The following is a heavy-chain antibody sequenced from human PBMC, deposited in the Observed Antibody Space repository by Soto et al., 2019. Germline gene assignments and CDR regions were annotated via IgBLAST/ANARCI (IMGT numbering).Heavy chain of an antibody. CDR3: ARLLHDSAGYYWFDY. Sequence: QLQLQESGPGLVKPSETLSLTCTVSGGSISTSSYYWGWIRQPPGKAMEWIGSIYYSGSTYDNPSLKSRVTMSVDTSNNQFSLRLSSVTAADTAVYHCARLLHDSAGYYWFDYWGQGTLVTVSS. V-gene: IGHV4-39*01. CDR1: GGSISTSSYY. D-gene: IGHD3-22*01. J-gene: IGHJ4*02. CDR2: IYYSGST.